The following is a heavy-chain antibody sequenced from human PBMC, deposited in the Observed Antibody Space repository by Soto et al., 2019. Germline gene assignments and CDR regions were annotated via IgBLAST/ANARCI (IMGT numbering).Heavy chain of an antibody. D-gene: IGHD2-15*01. CDR3: ARAYSDAFDI. CDR2: ISSSGTGI. CDR1: GFTFRDYY. Sequence: QVQLVESGGGLVKPGGSLRLSCAASGFTFRDYYMTWIRQAPGKGLEGVSYISSSGTGIYYADSVKGRFTISRDNAKNSLYLQMSSLRAEDTAVYYCARAYSDAFDIWGQGTMVTVSS. V-gene: IGHV3-11*01. J-gene: IGHJ3*02.